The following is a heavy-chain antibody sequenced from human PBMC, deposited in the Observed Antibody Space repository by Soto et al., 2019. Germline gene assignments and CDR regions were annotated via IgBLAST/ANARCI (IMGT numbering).Heavy chain of an antibody. CDR1: GGSISSSSYY. Sequence: SETLSLTCTVSGGSISSSSYYWGWIRQPPGKGLEWIGSIYYSGSTYYNPSLKSRVTISVDTSKNQFSLKLSSVTAADTAVYYCARNSPHRRMVRGVIPDFDYWGQGTLVTVSS. CDR2: IYYSGST. CDR3: ARNSPHRRMVRGVIPDFDY. J-gene: IGHJ4*02. D-gene: IGHD3-10*01. V-gene: IGHV4-39*01.